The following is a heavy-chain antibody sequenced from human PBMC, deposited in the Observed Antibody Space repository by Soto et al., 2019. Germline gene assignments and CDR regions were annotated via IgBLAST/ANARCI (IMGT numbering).Heavy chain of an antibody. J-gene: IGHJ5*02. CDR3: AKDSTKSITIFGVVIHNWFDP. CDR2: ISGSGGST. V-gene: IGHV3-23*01. D-gene: IGHD3-3*01. Sequence: GGSLRLSCAASGFTFSSYAMSWVRQAPGKGLEWVSAISGSGGSTYYADSVKGRFTISRDNSKNTLYLQMNSLRAEDTAVYYCAKDSTKSITIFGVVIHNWFDPWGQGTLVTVSS. CDR1: GFTFSSYA.